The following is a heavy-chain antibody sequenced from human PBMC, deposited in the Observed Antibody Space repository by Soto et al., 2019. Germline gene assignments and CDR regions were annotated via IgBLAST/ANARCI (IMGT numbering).Heavy chain of an antibody. CDR2: ISSSSSYI. Sequence: GGSLRLSGAASGFTFRSYSTTWVRHAPGKGLEWVSSISSSSSYIYYADSVKGRFTIPRDNAKTSPYLQMNTLRAEDTPVYYCAREKSVLLWFGDLSWGQGTLVTVPQ. CDR3: AREKSVLLWFGDLS. V-gene: IGHV3-21*01. CDR1: GFTFRSYS. D-gene: IGHD3-10*01. J-gene: IGHJ4*02.